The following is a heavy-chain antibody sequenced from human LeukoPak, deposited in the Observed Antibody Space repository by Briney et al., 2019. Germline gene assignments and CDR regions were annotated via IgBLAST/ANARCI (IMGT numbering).Heavy chain of an antibody. Sequence: GGSLRLSCSASGFTFSGHAMHWVRQAPGKGLEYVSGISSNGGSTYYADSVKGRFTISRDNSKNTLYLQMNSLRAEDTAVYYCAIRRDSSGWYRYFDYWGQGTLVTVSS. CDR1: GFTFSGHA. CDR2: ISSNGGST. V-gene: IGHV3-64*04. D-gene: IGHD6-19*01. J-gene: IGHJ4*02. CDR3: AIRRDSSGWYRYFDY.